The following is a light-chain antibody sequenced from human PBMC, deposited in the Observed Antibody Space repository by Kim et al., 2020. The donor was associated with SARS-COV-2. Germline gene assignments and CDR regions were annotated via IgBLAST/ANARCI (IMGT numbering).Light chain of an antibody. J-gene: IGLJ2*01. CDR2: GKN. Sequence: VALGQTVRITCQGDSLRSYYATWYQQKPAQAPILVIYGKNNRPSGIPDRFSGSSSGNTASLTITGTQAGDEADYYCNSRDSNDTVVFGGGTQLTVL. V-gene: IGLV3-19*01. CDR1: SLRSYY. CDR3: NSRDSNDTVV.